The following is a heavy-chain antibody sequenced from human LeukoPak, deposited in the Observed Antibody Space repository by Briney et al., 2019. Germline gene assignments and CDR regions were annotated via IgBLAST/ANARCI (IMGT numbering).Heavy chain of an antibody. CDR2: IYSGGST. D-gene: IGHD4-17*01. Sequence: GGSLRLSCAASGFTVSSNYMSWVRQAPGKGLEWVSVIYSGGSTYYADSVEGRFTISRDNSKNTLYLQMNSLRAEDTAVYYCARHTVTTDLFDYWGQGTLVTVSS. V-gene: IGHV3-66*02. CDR3: ARHTVTTDLFDY. J-gene: IGHJ4*02. CDR1: GFTVSSNY.